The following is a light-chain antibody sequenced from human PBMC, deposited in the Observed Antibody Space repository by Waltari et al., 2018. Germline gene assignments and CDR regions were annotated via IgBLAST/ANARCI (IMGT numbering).Light chain of an antibody. V-gene: IGKV1-39*01. CDR2: GAS. Sequence: DIQLTQSPSSLSASLGARVTITCRTSQNIDTFLNWYQQRPGKAPKVLIYGASSLQTGVPSRFSVSGSGTQFTLTIRSLQPDYFATYYCQQSHTMLYTFGQWTKLEIK. J-gene: IGKJ2*01. CDR3: QQSHTMLYT. CDR1: QNIDTF.